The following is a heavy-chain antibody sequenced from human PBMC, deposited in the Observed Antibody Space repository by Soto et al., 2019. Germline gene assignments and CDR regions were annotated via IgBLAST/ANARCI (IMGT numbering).Heavy chain of an antibody. CDR3: ARRYSSGWYYFDY. V-gene: IGHV4-39*01. Sequence: QLQLQESGPGLVKPSETLSLTWTVSGASIRHNSYYWGWIRQPPGKGLEWIGSIFYSGIINYNPSLKSRVTISVDTSKNQFSLDVSSVTAADTAVYYCARRYSSGWYYFDYWGQGTLVTVSS. CDR1: GASIRHNSYY. CDR2: IFYSGII. J-gene: IGHJ4*02. D-gene: IGHD6-19*01.